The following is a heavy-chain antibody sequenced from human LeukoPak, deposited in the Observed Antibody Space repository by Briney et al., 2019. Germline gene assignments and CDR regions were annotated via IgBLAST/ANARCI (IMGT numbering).Heavy chain of an antibody. CDR2: INHSGST. V-gene: IGHV4-34*01. D-gene: IGHD3-3*01. Sequence: SETLSHTCAVYGGSLSGYYRSWIRQPPGKGLEWIGEINHSGSTNYNPSLKSRVTISVDTSKNQFSLKLSSVTAADTAVYYCARLGHDFWSGYYLSYWGQGTLVTVSS. CDR1: GGSLSGYY. CDR3: ARLGHDFWSGYYLSY. J-gene: IGHJ4*02.